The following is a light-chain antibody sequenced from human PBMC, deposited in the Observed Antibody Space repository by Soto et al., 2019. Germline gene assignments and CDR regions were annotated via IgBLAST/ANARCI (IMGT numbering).Light chain of an antibody. Sequence: QSALTQPASVSGSPGQSITISCTGTSSDVGGYNYVSWYQQHAGKVPKLMIYEVSNRPSGVPDRFSGSKSGNTASLTVSGLQPEDEADYYCSSYAGTSYVFGTGTKVTVL. J-gene: IGLJ1*01. V-gene: IGLV2-14*01. CDR3: SSYAGTSYV. CDR2: EVS. CDR1: SSDVGGYNY.